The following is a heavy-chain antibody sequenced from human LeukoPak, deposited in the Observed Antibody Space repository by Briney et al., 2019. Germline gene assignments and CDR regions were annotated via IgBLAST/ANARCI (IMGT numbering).Heavy chain of an antibody. CDR2: FDPEDGET. D-gene: IGHD3-9*01. J-gene: IGHJ4*02. Sequence: ASVKVSCKVSGYTLTELSMHWVRQAPGKGLEWMGGFDPEDGETIYAQKFQGRVTMTEDTSTDTAYMELSSLRSEDTAVYYCATIPRYYDILTGHDYWGQGTLVTVSS. CDR3: ATIPRYYDILTGHDY. CDR1: GYTLTELS. V-gene: IGHV1-24*01.